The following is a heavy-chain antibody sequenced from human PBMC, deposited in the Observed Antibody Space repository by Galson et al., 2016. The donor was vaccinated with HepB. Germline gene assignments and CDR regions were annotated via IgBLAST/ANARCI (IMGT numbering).Heavy chain of an antibody. CDR1: GGSISSYY. CDR3: ARGGGATSYYYYGMDV. J-gene: IGHJ6*02. CDR2: VYYGGST. D-gene: IGHD1-26*01. Sequence: SETLSLTCTVSGGSISSYYWSWIRQPPGKGLEWIGYVYYGGSTNYNPSLKSRVTIAEDTSKNQFSRKLSSVTAADTAVYYCARGGGATSYYYYGMDVWGQGTTVTVSS. V-gene: IGHV4-59*08.